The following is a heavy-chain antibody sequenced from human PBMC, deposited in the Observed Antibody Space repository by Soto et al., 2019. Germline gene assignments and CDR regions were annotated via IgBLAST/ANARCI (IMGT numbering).Heavy chain of an antibody. Sequence: PSETLSLTCTVSGGSISSSSYYWGWIRQPPGKGLEWIGSIYYSGSTYYNPSLKSRVTISVDTSKNQFSLKLSSVTAADTAVYYCARQRSLWSHAFDIWGQGTMVTVSS. D-gene: IGHD3-3*01. V-gene: IGHV4-39*01. J-gene: IGHJ3*02. CDR3: ARQRSLWSHAFDI. CDR1: GGSISSSSYY. CDR2: IYYSGST.